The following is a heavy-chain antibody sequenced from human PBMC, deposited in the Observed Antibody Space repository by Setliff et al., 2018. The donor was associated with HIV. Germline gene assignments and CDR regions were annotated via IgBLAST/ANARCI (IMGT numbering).Heavy chain of an antibody. D-gene: IGHD3-10*01. Sequence: ASVKVSCKFSGYSLTDFSIHWVRQAPGKGPEWLGWINTEHGGAYYAQQFQGRVTMTRDTSISTAYMELSSLRSEDTAVYYCARVGTMVRGGRGAFDIWGQGTMVTVSS. J-gene: IGHJ3*02. CDR2: INTEHGGA. CDR3: ARVGTMVRGGRGAFDI. CDR1: GYSLTDFS. V-gene: IGHV1-2*02.